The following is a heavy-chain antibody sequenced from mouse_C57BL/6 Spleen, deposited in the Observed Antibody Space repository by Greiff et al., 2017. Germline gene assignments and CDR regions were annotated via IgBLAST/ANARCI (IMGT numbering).Heavy chain of an antibody. CDR1: GYTFTSYW. J-gene: IGHJ2*01. CDR3: ARGMRRLGSYFDY. D-gene: IGHD4-1*01. V-gene: IGHV1-55*01. Sequence: QVQLQQSGAELVKPGASVKMSCKASGYTFTSYWITWVKQRPGQGLEWIGDIYPGSGSTNYNEKFKGKATLTVDTSSSTAYMQLSSLTSEDSAVYYCARGMRRLGSYFDYWGQGTTLTVSS. CDR2: IYPGSGST.